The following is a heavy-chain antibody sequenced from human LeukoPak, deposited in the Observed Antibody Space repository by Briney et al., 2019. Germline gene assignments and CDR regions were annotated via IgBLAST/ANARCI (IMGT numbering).Heavy chain of an antibody. D-gene: IGHD1-1*01. CDR1: GFTFSVYD. CDR3: ARVAKERVGGVYYFDY. CDR2: IGTAGDT. Sequence: QPGGSLRLSCAASGFTFSVYDMHWVRQATGKGLEWVSAIGTAGDTYYTGSVKGRFTISRAHAKKPLYLQMNSLRAGDTAVYYCARVAKERVGGVYYFDYGGQGTLVTVSS. V-gene: IGHV3-13*01. J-gene: IGHJ4*02.